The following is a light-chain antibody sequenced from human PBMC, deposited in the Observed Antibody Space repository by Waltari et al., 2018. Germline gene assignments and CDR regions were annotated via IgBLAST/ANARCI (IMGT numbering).Light chain of an antibody. CDR2: ELI. Sequence: QSALTQPPSASGSPGQSVTISCSGTSSDIGAYNYVSWYQHHPGKAPKLMIYELIKRPSGVPPRFSGSKSGNTASLTVSELQAEDEADYYCSSYAGSNGVLFGVGTKVTVL. CDR1: SSDIGAYNY. J-gene: IGLJ2*01. V-gene: IGLV2-8*01. CDR3: SSYAGSNGVL.